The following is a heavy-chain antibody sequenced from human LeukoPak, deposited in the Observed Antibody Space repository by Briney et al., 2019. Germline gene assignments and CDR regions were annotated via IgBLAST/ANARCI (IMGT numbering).Heavy chain of an antibody. CDR2: VHKSGST. CDR3: AKEIVGAPTPGAY. CDR1: GGSISSGDYY. Sequence: PSETLSLTCTVSGGSISSGDYYWSWVRQPPGKGLEWIGEVHKSGSTNYYPSLQSRVTISIDKSKNQIALELTSVTAADTAVYYCAKEIVGAPTPGAYWGQGILVTVSS. D-gene: IGHD1-26*01. J-gene: IGHJ4*02. V-gene: IGHV4-30-4*01.